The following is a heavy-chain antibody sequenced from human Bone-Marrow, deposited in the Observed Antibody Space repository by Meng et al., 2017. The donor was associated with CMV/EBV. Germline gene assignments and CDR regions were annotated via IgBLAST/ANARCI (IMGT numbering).Heavy chain of an antibody. CDR2: INPNSGGT. J-gene: IGHJ4*02. D-gene: IGHD3-3*01. Sequence: ALVKVSCKASGYTFTGYYMHWVRQAPGQGLEWMGWINPNSGGTNYAQKFQGRVTMTRDTSISTAYMELSRLRSDDTAVYYCARDAGRLFGVFHIDYWGQGTRVTVAS. CDR1: GYTFTGYY. V-gene: IGHV1-2*02. CDR3: ARDAGRLFGVFHIDY.